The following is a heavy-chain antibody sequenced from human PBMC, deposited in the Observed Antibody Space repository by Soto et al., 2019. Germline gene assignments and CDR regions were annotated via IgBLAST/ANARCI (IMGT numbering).Heavy chain of an antibody. Sequence: PVGSLRLSCAVSGFPFSFFEMNWVRQAPGKGLEWIAYIRSSSNTKLYADSVRGRFTISRDNANNLLSLQMNDLRVEDTAVYYCARGYDILTGPIDYWGQGSLVTVSS. CDR3: ARGYDILTGPIDY. V-gene: IGHV3-48*03. CDR1: GFPFSFFE. D-gene: IGHD3-9*01. J-gene: IGHJ4*02. CDR2: IRSSSNTK.